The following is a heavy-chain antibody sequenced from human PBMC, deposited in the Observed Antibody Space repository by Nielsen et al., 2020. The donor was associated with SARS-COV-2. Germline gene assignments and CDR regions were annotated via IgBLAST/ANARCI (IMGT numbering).Heavy chain of an antibody. J-gene: IGHJ4*02. CDR3: ARDVGGWMFFDL. Sequence: GESLKIYCAASGFTLSYYPMHWVRQAPGKGLEWVAIISHDGKTKYYADSVKGRFTISRDNSKNTLFLEMNGLRPEDTSMYYCARDVGGWMFFDLWGQGTLFTVSS. V-gene: IGHV3-30*04. CDR2: ISHDGKTK. CDR1: GFTLSYYP. D-gene: IGHD6-19*01.